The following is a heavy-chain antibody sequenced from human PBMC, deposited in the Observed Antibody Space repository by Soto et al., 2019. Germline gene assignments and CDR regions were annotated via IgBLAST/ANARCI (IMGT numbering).Heavy chain of an antibody. V-gene: IGHV3-74*01. Sequence: RFSWAASGVSLSICWIHWVRQAPGKGLVWVSHINSDGSTTNYADSVKGRFTISRDNAKNKLYLQMNSLRAEDTAVYYCARSSGYVGYCDQGTLGAVSS. D-gene: IGHD3-9*01. CDR1: GVSLSICW. J-gene: IGHJ4*02. CDR3: ARSSGYVGY. CDR2: INSDGSTT.